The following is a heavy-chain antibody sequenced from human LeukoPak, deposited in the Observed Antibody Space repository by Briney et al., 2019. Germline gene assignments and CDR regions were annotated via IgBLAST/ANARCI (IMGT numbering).Heavy chain of an antibody. V-gene: IGHV4-4*07. D-gene: IGHD3-3*01. CDR2: IYTSGST. Sequence: SETLSLTCTVSGDSVSSYYWNWIRQPAGKGLEWIGRIYTSGSTNYNPSLKSRITISVDTSKDQFSLQLSSVTAADTAVYYCARAGGYDFWSGDHFDYWGQGTLVTVSS. CDR1: GDSVSSYY. J-gene: IGHJ4*02. CDR3: ARAGGYDFWSGDHFDY.